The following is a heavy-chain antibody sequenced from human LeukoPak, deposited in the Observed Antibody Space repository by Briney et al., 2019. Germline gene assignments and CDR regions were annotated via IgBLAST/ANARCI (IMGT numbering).Heavy chain of an antibody. CDR1: GFTFSSYS. CDR3: ARPIAAAGNWVDDAFDI. Sequence: PGGSLRLSCAASGFTFSSYSMNWVRQAPGKGLEWVSSISSSSSYVYYADSVKGRFIISRDNAKNSLYLQMNSLRAEDTAVYYCARPIAAAGNWVDDAFDIWGQGTMVTVSS. D-gene: IGHD6-13*01. V-gene: IGHV3-21*01. CDR2: ISSSSSYV. J-gene: IGHJ3*02.